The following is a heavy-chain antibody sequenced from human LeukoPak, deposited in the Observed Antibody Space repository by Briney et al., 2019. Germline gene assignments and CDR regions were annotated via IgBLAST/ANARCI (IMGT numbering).Heavy chain of an antibody. Sequence: PSETLSLTCTVSGGSISSSSYYWGWIRQPPGKGLEWVAVIYTGGPTYYADSVQGRFTISRDNSRNTVYLQMNSLRVEDTAMSFCARDPGYSGPYAYYYSFFDSWGQGTLVTVSS. J-gene: IGHJ4*02. CDR1: GGSISSSSYY. CDR2: IYTGGPT. CDR3: ARDPGYSGPYAYYYSFFDS. D-gene: IGHD3-16*01. V-gene: IGHV3-66*01.